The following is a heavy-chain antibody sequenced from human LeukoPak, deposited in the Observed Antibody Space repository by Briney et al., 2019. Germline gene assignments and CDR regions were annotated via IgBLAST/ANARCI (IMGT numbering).Heavy chain of an antibody. J-gene: IGHJ4*02. Sequence: GGSLRLSCAASGFTVSSNHMRWVRQTPGQGRLEWVSVIYNDGRTFYTGSVTGRFTISRDNSKNTLYLQMNSLRAEDTAVYYCARGQIYGTGSYFFDHWGQGTLVTVSS. CDR3: ARGQIYGTGSYFFDH. CDR2: IYNDGRT. V-gene: IGHV3-66*01. D-gene: IGHD3-10*01. CDR1: GFTVSSNH.